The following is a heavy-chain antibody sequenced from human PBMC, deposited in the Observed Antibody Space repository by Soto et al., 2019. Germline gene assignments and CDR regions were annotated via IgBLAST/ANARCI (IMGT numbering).Heavy chain of an antibody. CDR1: GYNFTSYG. D-gene: IGHD6-19*01. J-gene: IGHJ3*02. Sequence: QVQLVQSGADVKKHGASVKVSCEASGYNFTSYGISWVRQAPGQGIEWRGWISPHNDRTKYARRFQGRVTMTTETPTSTVYMELGSLIADDTAVYYCARDLYYSSGRYFDHDAFDIWGQGTVVTVSS. CDR3: ARDLYYSSGRYFDHDAFDI. V-gene: IGHV1-18*01. CDR2: ISPHNDRT.